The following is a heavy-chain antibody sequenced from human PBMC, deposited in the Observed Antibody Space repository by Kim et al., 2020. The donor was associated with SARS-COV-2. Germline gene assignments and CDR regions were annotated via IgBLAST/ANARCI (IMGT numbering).Heavy chain of an antibody. Sequence: GGSLRLSCAASEFIFSDYEINWVRQAPGRGLEWVSYVSGSGYTIYYADSVKGRFTVSRDNAKNSVYLQMSSLRVEETGVYFCSRPRSGRDQDRVAFAVWGQGTSVSVPS. J-gene: IGHJ3*01. CDR3: SRPRSGRDQDRVAFAV. D-gene: IGHD1-26*01. CDR2: VSGSGYTI. V-gene: IGHV3-48*03. CDR1: EFIFSDYE.